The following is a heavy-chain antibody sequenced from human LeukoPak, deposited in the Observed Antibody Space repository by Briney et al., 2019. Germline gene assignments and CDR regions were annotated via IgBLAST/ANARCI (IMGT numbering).Heavy chain of an antibody. CDR1: GFTFSNAW. CDR2: IKNKTDGGTT. J-gene: IGHJ3*02. V-gene: IGHV3-15*01. CDR3: TTEYYYGSGRTDAFDI. Sequence: GGSLRLSCAASGFTFSNAWMSWVRQAPGRGLEWVGRIKNKTDGGTTDYAALVKGRFTISRDDSKSTLYLQMNSLNTEDTAVYYCTTEYYYGSGRTDAFDIWGQGTMVTVSS. D-gene: IGHD3-10*01.